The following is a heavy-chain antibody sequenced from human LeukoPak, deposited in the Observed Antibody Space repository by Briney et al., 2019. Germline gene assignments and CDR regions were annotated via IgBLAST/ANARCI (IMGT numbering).Heavy chain of an antibody. V-gene: IGHV4-59*11. Sequence: PSETLSLTCTVSGGSISSHYWSWIRQPPGKGLEWIGYIYYSGSTNYNPSLKSRVTISVDTSKNQFSLKLSSVTAADTAVYYCAREAYYDFWSGYSLYFDYWGQGTLVTVSS. CDR3: AREAYYDFWSGYSLYFDY. J-gene: IGHJ4*02. CDR2: IYYSGST. CDR1: GGSISSHY. D-gene: IGHD3-3*01.